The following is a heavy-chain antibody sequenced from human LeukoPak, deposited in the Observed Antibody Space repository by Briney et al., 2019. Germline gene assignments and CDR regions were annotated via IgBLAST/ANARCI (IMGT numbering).Heavy chain of an antibody. CDR2: IKSDGTIR. D-gene: IGHD3-9*01. Sequence: GGSLRLSCAGSGFIFSQFWMQWVRQAPGEGLVWVSSIKSDGTIRNYADAVKGRFTISRDNAKNTLYLQMSSLRAEDTAVYYCAKGARYFDWLFNFDYWGQGTLVTVSS. J-gene: IGHJ4*02. CDR1: GFIFSQFW. V-gene: IGHV3-74*01. CDR3: AKGARYFDWLFNFDY.